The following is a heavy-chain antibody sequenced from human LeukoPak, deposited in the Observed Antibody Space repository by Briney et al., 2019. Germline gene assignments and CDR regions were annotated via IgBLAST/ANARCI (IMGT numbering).Heavy chain of an antibody. CDR2: ISGSGGST. CDR3: AKPVVCSSTSCYGAGYYYYMDV. D-gene: IGHD2-2*01. Sequence: GGTLRLSCAASGFTFSSYGMNWVRQAPGKGLEWVSAISGSGGSTYYADSVKGRFTISRDNSKNTLYLQMNSLRAEDTAVYYCAKPVVCSSTSCYGAGYYYYMDVWGKGTTVTVSS. J-gene: IGHJ6*03. V-gene: IGHV3-23*01. CDR1: GFTFSSYG.